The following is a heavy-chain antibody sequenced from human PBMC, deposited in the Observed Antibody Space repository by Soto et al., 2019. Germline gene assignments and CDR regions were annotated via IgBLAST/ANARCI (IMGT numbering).Heavy chain of an antibody. CDR2: IYPGDSET. J-gene: IGHJ4*02. V-gene: IGHV5-51*01. CDR3: VSTINGYFEY. Sequence: GESLKISGKGSGHSFVTHLIGWVRQMPGKGLEWMGIIYPGDSETKYSPSFQGQVTISADKSISTAYLQWSSLKASDTALYYCVSTINGYFEYWGQGTLVTVSS. D-gene: IGHD3-9*01. CDR1: GHSFVTHL.